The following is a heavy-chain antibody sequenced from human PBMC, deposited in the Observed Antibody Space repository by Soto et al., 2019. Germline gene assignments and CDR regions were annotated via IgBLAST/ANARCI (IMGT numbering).Heavy chain of an antibody. Sequence: NPSETLSLTCAVYGGSFSGYYWSWIRQPPGKGLEWIGEINHSGSTNYNPSLKSRVTISVDTSKNQFSLKLSSVTAADTAVYYCARGNHLYHYWGQGTLVTVSS. CDR2: INHSGST. V-gene: IGHV4-34*01. CDR3: ARGNHLYHY. J-gene: IGHJ4*02. CDR1: GGSFSGYY.